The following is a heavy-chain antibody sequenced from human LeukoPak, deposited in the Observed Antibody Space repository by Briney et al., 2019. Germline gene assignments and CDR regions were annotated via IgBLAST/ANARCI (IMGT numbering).Heavy chain of an antibody. CDR2: IYYSGST. CDR1: GYSISSGYY. Sequence: SETLSLTCTVSGYSISSGYYWGWIRQPPGKGLEWIGYIYYSGSTNYNPSLKSRVTISVDTSKNQFSLKLSSVTAADTAVYYCARGGLPPLQKFHYYYMDVWGKGTTVTVSS. V-gene: IGHV4-61*01. J-gene: IGHJ6*03. D-gene: IGHD4-11*01. CDR3: ARGGLPPLQKFHYYYMDV.